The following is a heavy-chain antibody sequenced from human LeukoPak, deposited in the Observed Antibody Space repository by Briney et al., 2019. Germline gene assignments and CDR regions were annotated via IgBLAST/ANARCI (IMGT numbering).Heavy chain of an antibody. CDR3: AKDILAAGLFFDY. D-gene: IGHD6-13*01. V-gene: IGHV3-48*04. CDR2: IDMSATTI. CDR1: GFTFSSYW. J-gene: IGHJ4*02. Sequence: PGGSLRLSCAASGFTFSSYWMSWVRQAPGKGLECVSYIDMSATTIYYADSVKGRFTISRDNAKNSLFLQMNSLRAEDTAVYYCAKDILAAGLFFDYWGQGALVTVSS.